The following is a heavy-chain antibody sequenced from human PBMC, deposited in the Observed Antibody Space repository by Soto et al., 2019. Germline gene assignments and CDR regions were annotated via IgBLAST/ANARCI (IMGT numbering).Heavy chain of an antibody. Sequence: ASVKVSYKASGYTFTGYYMHWVRQAPGQGLEWMGWINPNSGGTNYAQKFQGWVTMTRDTSISTAYMELSRLRSDDTAVYYCARGPSSVDYYDSSGYRGAFDIWGQGTMVTVSS. CDR3: ARGPSSVDYYDSSGYRGAFDI. J-gene: IGHJ3*02. D-gene: IGHD3-22*01. V-gene: IGHV1-2*04. CDR1: GYTFTGYY. CDR2: INPNSGGT.